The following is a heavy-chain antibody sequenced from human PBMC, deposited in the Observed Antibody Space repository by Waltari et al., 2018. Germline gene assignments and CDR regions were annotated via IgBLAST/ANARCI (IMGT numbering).Heavy chain of an antibody. Sequence: VQLQESGPGLVKPSETLSLTCAVSGYSISSGYYWGWLRQPPGKGLEWIGSIYHSGSTYYNPSLKSRVTISVDTSKNQFSLKLSSVTAADTAVYYCARARGSYSEWFDPWGQGTLVTVSS. CDR2: IYHSGST. J-gene: IGHJ5*02. CDR1: GYSISSGYY. D-gene: IGHD1-26*01. V-gene: IGHV4-38-2*01. CDR3: ARARGSYSEWFDP.